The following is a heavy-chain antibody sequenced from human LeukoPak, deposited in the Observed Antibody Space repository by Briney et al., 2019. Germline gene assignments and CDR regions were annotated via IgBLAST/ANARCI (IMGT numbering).Heavy chain of an antibody. CDR2: INPSGGST. CDR3: ARLTTVTAHFDY. J-gene: IGHJ4*02. CDR1: GYTFTSYY. Sequence: ASVKVSCKASGYTFTSYYMHWVRQAPGQWLEWMGIINPSGGSTSYAQMFQGRVTMTRDTSTSTVYMELSSLRSEDTAVYYCARLTTVTAHFDYWGQGTLVTVSS. D-gene: IGHD4-17*01. V-gene: IGHV1-46*01.